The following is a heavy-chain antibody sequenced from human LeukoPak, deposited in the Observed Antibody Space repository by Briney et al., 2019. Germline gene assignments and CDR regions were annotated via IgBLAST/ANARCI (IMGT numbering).Heavy chain of an antibody. V-gene: IGHV1-24*01. Sequence: ASVKVSCKVSGYTLTELSMHWVRQAPGKGLEWMGGFDPVDGETIYAQKFQGRVTMTEDTSTDTAYMELSSLRSEDTAVYYCATGNMVRGVIIGAVFDYWGQGTLVTVSS. CDR1: GYTLTELS. D-gene: IGHD3-10*01. CDR3: ATGNMVRGVIIGAVFDY. CDR2: FDPVDGET. J-gene: IGHJ4*02.